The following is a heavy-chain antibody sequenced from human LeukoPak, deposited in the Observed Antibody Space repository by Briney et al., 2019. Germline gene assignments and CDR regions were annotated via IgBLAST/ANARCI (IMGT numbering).Heavy chain of an antibody. CDR3: ARSYSSGWYYFDY. J-gene: IGHJ4*02. D-gene: IGHD6-19*01. Sequence: SETLSLTRTVSGGSISSYYWSWIRQPPGKGLEWIGYIYYNGSTNYNPSLKSRVTISVDTSKNQFSLKLSSVTAADTAVYYCARSYSSGWYYFDYWGQGTLVTVSS. V-gene: IGHV4-59*01. CDR1: GGSISSYY. CDR2: IYYNGST.